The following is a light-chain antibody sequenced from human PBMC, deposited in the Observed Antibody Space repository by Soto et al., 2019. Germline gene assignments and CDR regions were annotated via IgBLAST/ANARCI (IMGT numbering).Light chain of an antibody. Sequence: DIQMTQSPSSLSASVGDRVTITCRASQSISSYLNWYQQKPGKAPKLLIYAASSLQSGLPSRFSGSGSGTDFTLTISSLQPDDFATYYCQQSYRTPLTFGGGTKVQIK. CDR3: QQSYRTPLT. V-gene: IGKV1-39*01. CDR1: QSISSY. CDR2: AAS. J-gene: IGKJ4*01.